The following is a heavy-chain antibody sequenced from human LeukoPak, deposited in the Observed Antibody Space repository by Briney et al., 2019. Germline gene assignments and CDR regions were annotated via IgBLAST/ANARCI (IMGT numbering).Heavy chain of an antibody. Sequence: ASVKVSCKASGYTFRNYGITWVRQAPGQGLEWMGWISTYNGDTHYAQNLRGRVTVTTDTSTSTVYMELRSLSSDDTAVYYCARDPTNTSGYYAYFDYWGQGTLVTVSS. D-gene: IGHD5-12*01. CDR1: GYTFRNYG. J-gene: IGHJ4*02. CDR3: ARDPTNTSGYYAYFDY. V-gene: IGHV1-18*01. CDR2: ISTYNGDT.